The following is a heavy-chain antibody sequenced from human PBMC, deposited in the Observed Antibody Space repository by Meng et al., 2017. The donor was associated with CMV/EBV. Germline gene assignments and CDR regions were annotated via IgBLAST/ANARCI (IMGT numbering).Heavy chain of an antibody. V-gene: IGHV1-2*02. D-gene: IGHD3-3*01. J-gene: IGHJ6*02. CDR3: ARGYDFWSGPTRTYYYYSMDV. Sequence: ASVKVSCKASGYTFTGYYMYWVRQAPGQGLEWMGWINPNSGGTNYAQKFQGRVTMTRDTSISTAYMELSRLRSDDTAVYYCARGYDFWSGPTRTYYYYSMDVWGQGTTVTVSS. CDR2: INPNSGGT. CDR1: GYTFTGYY.